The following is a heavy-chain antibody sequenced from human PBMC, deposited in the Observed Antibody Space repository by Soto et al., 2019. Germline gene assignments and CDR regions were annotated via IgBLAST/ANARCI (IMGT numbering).Heavy chain of an antibody. CDR2: ISGSGGST. V-gene: IGHV3-23*01. CDR3: ALYYDSSGYYYV. J-gene: IGHJ4*02. D-gene: IGHD3-22*01. CDR1: GFTFSSYA. Sequence: GGSLRLSCAASGFTFSSYAMSWVRQAPGKGLEWVSAISGSGGSTYYADSVKGRFTISRDNSKNTLYLQMNSLRAEDTAVYYCALYYDSSGYYYVWGKGTLVTVSS.